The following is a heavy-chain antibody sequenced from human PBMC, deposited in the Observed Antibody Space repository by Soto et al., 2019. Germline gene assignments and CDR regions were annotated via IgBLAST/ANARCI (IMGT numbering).Heavy chain of an antibody. V-gene: IGHV3-30-3*01. Sequence: GGSLRLSCAASGFAFSSYAMHWVRQAPGKGLEWVAVISYDGSNKYYADSVKGRFTISRDNSKNTLYLQMNSLRAEDTAVYYCARGPAKSMIVVVMYAFDIWGQGTMVTVSS. CDR3: ARGPAKSMIVVVMYAFDI. CDR1: GFAFSSYA. D-gene: IGHD3-22*01. J-gene: IGHJ3*02. CDR2: ISYDGSNK.